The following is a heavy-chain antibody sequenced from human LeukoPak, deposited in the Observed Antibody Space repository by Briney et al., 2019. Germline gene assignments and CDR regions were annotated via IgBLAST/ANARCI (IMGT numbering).Heavy chain of an antibody. J-gene: IGHJ3*01. CDR1: GYTFTSYG. V-gene: IGHV1-18*01. CDR3: ARDWLAGNPYHAFDL. CDR2: ISAYNGNT. Sequence: ASVKVSCKASGYTFTSYGISWVRQAPGQGLEWMGWISAYNGNTNYAQKLQGRVTMTTDTSTSTAYMELRSLRAEDTAVYYCARDWLAGNPYHAFDLWGKGTMVTVSS. D-gene: IGHD3-22*01.